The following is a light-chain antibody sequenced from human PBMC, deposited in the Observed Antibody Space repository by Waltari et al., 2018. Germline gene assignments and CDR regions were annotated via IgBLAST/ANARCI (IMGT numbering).Light chain of an antibody. J-gene: IGKJ3*01. V-gene: IGKV3-11*01. CDR3: QQRGDWSRT. Sequence: EIVLTQSPATLSLSPGERATLSCTASQSVSSNLAWYQQKPGQAPRLLIYDASNRATGIPARFSGSGSGTDFTLTISSLEPEDFAVYYCQQRGDWSRTFGPGTKVEIK. CDR1: QSVSSN. CDR2: DAS.